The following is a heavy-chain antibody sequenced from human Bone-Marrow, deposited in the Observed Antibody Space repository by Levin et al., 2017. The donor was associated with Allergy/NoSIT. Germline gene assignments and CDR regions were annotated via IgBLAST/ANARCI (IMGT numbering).Heavy chain of an antibody. CDR1: GFTFSSYA. CDR2: ISSNGGST. Sequence: GGSLRLSCAASGFTFSSYAMHWVRQAPGKGLEYVSAISSNGGSTYYANSVKGRFTISRDNSKNTLYLQMGSLRAEDMAVYYCARDGDGYYTFDYWGQGTLVTVSS. V-gene: IGHV3-64*01. CDR3: ARDGDGYYTFDY. D-gene: IGHD3-3*01. J-gene: IGHJ4*02.